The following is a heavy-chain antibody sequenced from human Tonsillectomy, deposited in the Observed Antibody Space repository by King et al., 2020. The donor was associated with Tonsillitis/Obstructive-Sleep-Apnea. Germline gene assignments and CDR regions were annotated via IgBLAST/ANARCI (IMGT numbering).Heavy chain of an antibody. V-gene: IGHV3-23*04. CDR3: ARRRYDILTGYSGY. J-gene: IGHJ4*02. D-gene: IGHD3-9*01. Sequence: VQLVESGGGLVQPGGSLRLSCAASGFTFSSYAMSWVRQAPGKGLEWVSAISASGGSTYYADPVKGRFTISRDNSKNTLYLQMNSLRAEDTAVYSCARRRYDILTGYSGYWGQGTLVTVSS. CDR2: ISASGGST. CDR1: GFTFSSYA.